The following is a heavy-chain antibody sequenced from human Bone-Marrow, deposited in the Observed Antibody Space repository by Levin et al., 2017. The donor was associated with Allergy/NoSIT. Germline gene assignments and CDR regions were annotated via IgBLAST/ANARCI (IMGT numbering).Heavy chain of an antibody. CDR2: ICYNGRI. J-gene: IGHJ4*02. D-gene: IGHD1-20*01. CDR3: VISGYYWNDVTTY. CDR1: SDSITSSRYC. V-gene: IGHV4-39*01. Sequence: PGGSLRLSCSVSSDSITSSRYCGGWIRQPPGKGLEWLGSICYNGRIYYNPSLKSRVTKFVDTSKNQFSLKLSSVTAADTAMYYCVISGYYWNDVTTYWGQGTLVTVSS.